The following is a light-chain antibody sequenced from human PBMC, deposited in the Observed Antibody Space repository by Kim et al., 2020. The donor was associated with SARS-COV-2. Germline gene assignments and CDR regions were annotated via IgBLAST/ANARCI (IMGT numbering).Light chain of an antibody. Sequence: QSALTQPASVSGSPGQSFTISCTGTSSDVGGYNYVSWYQQHPGKAPKLMIYDVSNRPSGVSNRFSGSKSGNTASLTISGLQAEDEADYYCSSYTSSSTWVIGGGTQLTVL. J-gene: IGLJ3*02. CDR3: SSYTSSSTWV. CDR2: DVS. V-gene: IGLV2-14*03. CDR1: SSDVGGYNY.